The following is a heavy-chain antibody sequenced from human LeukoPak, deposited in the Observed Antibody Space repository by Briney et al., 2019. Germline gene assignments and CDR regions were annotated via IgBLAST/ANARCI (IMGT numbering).Heavy chain of an antibody. V-gene: IGHV3-23*01. Sequence: SGGSLRLSCAASGFTFSSYWMSWVRQAPGKGLEWVSAMSSSDDGRYYAASVRGRFTISRDTSRSTLYLQMNSLRAEDAAVYYCAKAPVTSCRGAFCYPFDYWGQGTLVTVSS. CDR3: AKAPVTSCRGAFCYPFDY. CDR1: GFTFSSYW. J-gene: IGHJ4*02. D-gene: IGHD2-15*01. CDR2: MSSSDDGR.